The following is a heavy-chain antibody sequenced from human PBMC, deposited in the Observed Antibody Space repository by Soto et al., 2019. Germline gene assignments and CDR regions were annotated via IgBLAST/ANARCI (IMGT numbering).Heavy chain of an antibody. CDR2: VHYSGST. CDR1: GGSISSSGYY. CDR3: ARGGGDPDTVLALILNYYVMYV. J-gene: IGHJ6*01. V-gene: IGHV4-31*03. D-gene: IGHD5-18*01. Sequence: SETLSLTCTVSGGSISSSGYYWNWIRQHPGKGLEWIGCVHYSGSTHYNPSLKSRLIISVDTSKNQLSLKVSSVTAADTAVYYCARGGGDPDTVLALILNYYVMYVWRQGTTVTVSS.